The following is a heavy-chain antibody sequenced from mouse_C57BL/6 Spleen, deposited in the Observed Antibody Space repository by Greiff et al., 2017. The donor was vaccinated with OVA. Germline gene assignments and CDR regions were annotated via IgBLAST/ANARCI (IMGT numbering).Heavy chain of an antibody. J-gene: IGHJ1*03. Sequence: EVKLVESGGDLVKPGGSLKLSCAASGFTFSSYGMSWVRQTPDKRLEWVATISSGGSYPYYPDSVKGRFTISRDNAKNTLYLQMSSLKSEDTAMYYCARLLTTDWYFDVWGTGTTVTVSS. CDR2: ISSGGSYP. V-gene: IGHV5-6*01. CDR1: GFTFSSYG. CDR3: ARLLTTDWYFDV. D-gene: IGHD1-1*01.